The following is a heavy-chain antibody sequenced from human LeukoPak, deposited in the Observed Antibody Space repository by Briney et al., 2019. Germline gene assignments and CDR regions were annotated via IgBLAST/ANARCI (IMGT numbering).Heavy chain of an antibody. J-gene: IGHJ5*02. Sequence: GGSLRLSCAASGFTFSSYAMNWVRQAPGKGLEWVSYISGSSSTIYYADSVKGRFTISRDNAKNSLYLQMNSLRAEDTAVYYCARDRISVNWFDPWGQGTLVTVSS. V-gene: IGHV3-48*01. CDR2: ISGSSSTI. CDR3: ARDRISVNWFDP. D-gene: IGHD3-10*01. CDR1: GFTFSSYA.